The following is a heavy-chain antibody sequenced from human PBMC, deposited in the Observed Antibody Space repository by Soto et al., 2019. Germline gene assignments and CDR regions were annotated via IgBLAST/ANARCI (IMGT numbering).Heavy chain of an antibody. D-gene: IGHD2-2*01. CDR1: GFTFSSYA. V-gene: IGHV3-23*01. J-gene: IGHJ6*02. CDR2: ISGSGGST. CDR3: AKTQYLLLSHYYYYGMDV. Sequence: PGGSLRLSCAASGFTFSSYAMSWVRQAPGKGVEWVSAISGSGGSTYYADSVKGRFTISRDNSKNTLYLQMNSLRAEDTAVYYCAKTQYLLLSHYYYYGMDVWGQGTTVTVSS.